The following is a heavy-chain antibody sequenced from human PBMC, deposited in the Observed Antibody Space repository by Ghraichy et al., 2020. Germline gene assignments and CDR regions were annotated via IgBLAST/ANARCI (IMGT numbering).Heavy chain of an antibody. V-gene: IGHV3-7*01. CDR3: ARFTDSSGYSPDY. CDR1: GFTFSSYW. Sequence: GESLNISCAASGFTFSSYWMSWVRQAPGKGLEWVANIKQDGSEKYYVDSVKGRFTISRDNAKNSLYLQMNSLIAEDTAVYYCARFTDSSGYSPDYWGQGTLVTVSS. CDR2: IKQDGSEK. D-gene: IGHD3-22*01. J-gene: IGHJ4*02.